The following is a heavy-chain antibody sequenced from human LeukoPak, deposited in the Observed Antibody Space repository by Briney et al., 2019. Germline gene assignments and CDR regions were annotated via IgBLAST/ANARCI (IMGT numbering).Heavy chain of an antibody. V-gene: IGHV1-2*02. D-gene: IGHD3-22*01. CDR3: ARGYYDSSDFEYFQH. CDR2: INPNSGDT. CDR1: GYTFTSYG. J-gene: IGHJ1*01. Sequence: ASVKVSCKASGYTFTSYGISWVRQAPGQGLEWMGWINPNSGDTNFAQNFQGRVIMTRDTSISTVYMELSRLRSDDTAVFYCARGYYDSSDFEYFQHWGQGTLVTVSS.